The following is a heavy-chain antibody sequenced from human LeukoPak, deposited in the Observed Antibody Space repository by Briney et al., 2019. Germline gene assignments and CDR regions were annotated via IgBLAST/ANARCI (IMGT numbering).Heavy chain of an antibody. CDR2: IYYSGST. J-gene: IGHJ4*02. D-gene: IGHD4-23*01. CDR1: GGSVSSGSYY. V-gene: IGHV4-61*01. CDR3: ARNSYGGNPRFDY. Sequence: SETLSLTCTVSGGSVSSGSYYWSWIRRPPGKGLEWIGYIYYSGSTNYNPSLKSRVTISVDTSKNQSSLKLSSVTAADTAVYYCARNSYGGNPRFDYWGQGTLVTVSS.